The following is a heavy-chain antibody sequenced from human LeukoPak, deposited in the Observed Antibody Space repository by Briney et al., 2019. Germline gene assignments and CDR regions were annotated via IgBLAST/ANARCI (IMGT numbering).Heavy chain of an antibody. D-gene: IGHD3/OR15-3a*01. J-gene: IGHJ6*03. V-gene: IGHV3-9*01. Sequence: PGGSLRLSCAASGFTFEDHVMHWVRQAPGKGLEWVSSISWSGDRMGYADAVKGRFTISRDNAKNSLYLQMNSLRAEDTAVYYCARLDLYYYYMDVWGKGTTVTVSS. CDR3: ARLDLYYYYMDV. CDR1: GFTFEDHV. CDR2: ISWSGDRM.